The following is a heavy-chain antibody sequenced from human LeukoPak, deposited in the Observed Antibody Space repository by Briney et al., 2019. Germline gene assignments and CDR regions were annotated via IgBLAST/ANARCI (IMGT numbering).Heavy chain of an antibody. D-gene: IGHD3-22*01. V-gene: IGHV3-30*18. CDR2: ISYDGSNK. CDR3: AKGRITMIVAVPDY. J-gene: IGHJ4*02. Sequence: GRSLRLSCAASGFTFSSYGMHWVRQAPGKGLEWVAVISYDGSNKYYADSVKGRFTISRDNSKNTLYLQMNSLRAEDTAVYYCAKGRITMIVAVPDYWGQGTLVTVSS. CDR1: GFTFSSYG.